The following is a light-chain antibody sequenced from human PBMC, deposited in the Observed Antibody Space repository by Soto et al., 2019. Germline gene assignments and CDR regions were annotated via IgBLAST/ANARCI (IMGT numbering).Light chain of an antibody. J-gene: IGKJ5*01. V-gene: IGKV3-15*01. CDR3: QRYNNRRIT. CDR2: GAC. CDR1: ENMLSN. Sequence: EIVMTQSPAPLSVSPAARDTLSCRASENMLSNLAWYPQHPAQAPRLLIYGACTRATGIPVRFSGSGSGTEFTLTISRLQSEDFEIYYCQRYNNRRITFGQGTQVEIK.